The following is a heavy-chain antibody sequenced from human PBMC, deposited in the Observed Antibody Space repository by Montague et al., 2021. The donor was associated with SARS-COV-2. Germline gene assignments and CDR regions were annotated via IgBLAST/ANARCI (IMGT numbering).Heavy chain of an antibody. V-gene: IGHV3-7*01. CDR1: GFTFSSYW. CDR2: IKQDGSEK. D-gene: IGHD3-9*01. CDR3: ARDRYFDWLFNWFDP. Sequence: SLRLSCAASGFTFSSYWMSWVRQAPGKGLEWVANIKQDGSEKYYVDSVKGRFTISRVNAKNSLYLQMNSLRAEGTAVYYCARDRYFDWLFNWFDPWGQGTLVTVSS. J-gene: IGHJ5*02.